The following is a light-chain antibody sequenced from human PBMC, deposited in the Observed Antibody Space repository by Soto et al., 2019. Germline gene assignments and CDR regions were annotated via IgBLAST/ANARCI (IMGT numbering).Light chain of an antibody. CDR2: GAS. Sequence: EIVMTQSPASLSVSPGERATLSCRASQTITDNLAWYQQKPGQAPRLLIYGASTRATGIPARFSGSGSGTEFTLTVSSLQSEDFAVYYCQQYHRWPVTFGGGTKVEIE. CDR1: QTITDN. V-gene: IGKV3-15*01. J-gene: IGKJ4*01. CDR3: QQYHRWPVT.